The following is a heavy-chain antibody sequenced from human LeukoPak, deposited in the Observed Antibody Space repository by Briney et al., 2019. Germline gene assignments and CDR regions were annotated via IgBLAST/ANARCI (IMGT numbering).Heavy chain of an antibody. J-gene: IGHJ4*02. Sequence: GGSLRLSCAVSGITLSNYGMTWVRQASGKGLEWVAGISDSGGRTNYADSVKGRFTISRDNPKNTIYLQMNSLRAEDTAVYFCAKRGVVIRVILVGFHKEAYYFDSWGQGALVTVSS. D-gene: IGHD3-22*01. V-gene: IGHV3-23*01. CDR1: GITLSNYG. CDR2: ISDSGGRT. CDR3: AKRGVVIRVILVGFHKEAYYFDS.